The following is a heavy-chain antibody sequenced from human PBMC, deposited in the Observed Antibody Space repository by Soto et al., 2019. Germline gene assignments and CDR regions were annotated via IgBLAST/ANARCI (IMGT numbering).Heavy chain of an antibody. J-gene: IGHJ5*02. V-gene: IGHV1-69*01. D-gene: IGHD2-15*01. CDR3: ARSGRDVQMRDWFDP. CDR2: IIPIFGTA. Sequence: QVQLVQSGAEVKKPGSSVKVSCKASGVTFSSYAISWVRQAPGQGLEWMGGIIPIFGTANYAQKFQGRATITADESTSTAYMELSSLRSEDTAVYCCARSGRDVQMRDWFDPWGQGTLVTVSS. CDR1: GVTFSSYA.